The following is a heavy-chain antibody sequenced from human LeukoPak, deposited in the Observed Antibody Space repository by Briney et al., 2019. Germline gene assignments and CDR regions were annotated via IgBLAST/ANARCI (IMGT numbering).Heavy chain of an antibody. D-gene: IGHD3-22*01. CDR1: GFTFSSHW. V-gene: IGHV3-74*01. Sequence: PGGSLRLSCAASGFTFSSHWMHWVRQAPGKGLVWVSRINSDGSTTSYADSVKGRFTISRDNAKNTLYLQMNSLRAEDTAVYYCARVVYYYHSSGSIAVYYFDYWGQGTLVTVPS. CDR2: INSDGSTT. J-gene: IGHJ4*02. CDR3: ARVVYYYHSSGSIAVYYFDY.